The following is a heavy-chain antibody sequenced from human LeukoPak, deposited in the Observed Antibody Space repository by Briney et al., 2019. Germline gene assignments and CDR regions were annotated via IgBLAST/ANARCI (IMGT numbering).Heavy chain of an antibody. CDR3: ACGITGTTYFDY. J-gene: IGHJ4*02. V-gene: IGHV4-59*01. Sequence: SETLSLTCAVYGVSFSGYYWSWIRQPPGKGLEWIGYIYYSGSTNYNPSLKSRVTISVDTSKNQFSLKLSSVTAADTAVYYCACGITGTTYFDYWGQGTLVTVSS. CDR1: GVSFSGYY. D-gene: IGHD1-7*01. CDR2: IYYSGST.